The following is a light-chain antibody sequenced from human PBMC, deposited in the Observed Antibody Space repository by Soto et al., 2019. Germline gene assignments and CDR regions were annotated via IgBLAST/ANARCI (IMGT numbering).Light chain of an antibody. CDR1: QSVIRY. V-gene: IGKV3-11*01. J-gene: IGKJ5*01. CDR2: DAS. CDR3: QHRSCSLT. Sequence: VVNRTPATEGLSVGERATLSCRASQSVIRYLAWYQQRPGQAPRLLIYDASYRATGIPARFSGSGSGTNTAHTSSLRSPDSCGIYFRQHRSCSLTVGQGTRLEIK.